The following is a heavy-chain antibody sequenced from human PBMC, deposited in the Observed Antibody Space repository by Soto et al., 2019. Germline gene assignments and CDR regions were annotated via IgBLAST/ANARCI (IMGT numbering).Heavy chain of an antibody. CDR2: IIPIFGTA. CDR1: GGTFSSYA. D-gene: IGHD5-12*01. V-gene: IGHV1-69*06. Sequence: SVKVSCKASGGTFSSYAISWVRQAPGQGLEWMGGIIPIFGTANYAQKFQGRVTITADKSTSTAYMELSSLRSEDTAVYYCARALVEMATITAFDIWGQGTMATVSS. CDR3: ARALVEMATITAFDI. J-gene: IGHJ3*02.